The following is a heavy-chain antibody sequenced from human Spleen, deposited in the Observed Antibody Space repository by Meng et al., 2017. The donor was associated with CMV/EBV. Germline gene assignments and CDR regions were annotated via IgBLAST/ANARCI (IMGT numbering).Heavy chain of an antibody. CDR3: ANRDF. J-gene: IGHJ4*02. CDR2: ISFDGSNK. Sequence: GGSLRLSCAASGFIFSSYAMHWVRQAPGKGLEWGGVISFDGSNKYYADPVKGRFTLSRDNSKNTLYLQMNSLRVEDTAVYYCANRDFWGQGTLVTVS. CDR1: GFIFSSYA. V-gene: IGHV3-30*04.